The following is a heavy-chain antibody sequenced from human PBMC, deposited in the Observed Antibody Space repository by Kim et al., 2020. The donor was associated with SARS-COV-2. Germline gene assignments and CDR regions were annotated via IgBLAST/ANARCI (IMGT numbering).Heavy chain of an antibody. Sequence: GGSLRHSCAASGFTVSSNYMSWVRQAPGKGLEWVSVIYSGGSTYYADSVKGRFTISRDNSKNTLYLQMNSLRAADTAVYYCATRTYLTGYSYVPYGMDF. D-gene: IGHD5-18*01. J-gene: IGHJ6*01. CDR3: ATRTYLTGYSYVPYGMDF. CDR2: IYSGGST. CDR1: GFTVSSNY. V-gene: IGHV3-53*01.